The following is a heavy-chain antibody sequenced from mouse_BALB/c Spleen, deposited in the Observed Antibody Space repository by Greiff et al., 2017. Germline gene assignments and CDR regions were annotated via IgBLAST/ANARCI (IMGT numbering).Heavy chain of an antibody. CDR3: ARRGDGSSFDY. V-gene: IGHV1-7*01. Sequence: QVQLQQSGAELAKPGASVKMSCKASGYTFTSYWMHWVKQRPGQGLEWIGYINPSTGYTEYNQKFKDKATLTADKSSSTAYMQLSSLTSEDSAVYYCARRGDGSSFDYWGQGTTLTVSS. J-gene: IGHJ2*01. CDR1: GYTFTSYW. D-gene: IGHD1-1*01. CDR2: INPSTGYT.